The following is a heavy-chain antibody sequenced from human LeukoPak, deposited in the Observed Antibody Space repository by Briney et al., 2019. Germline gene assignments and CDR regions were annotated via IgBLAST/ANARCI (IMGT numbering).Heavy chain of an antibody. D-gene: IGHD1-1*01. CDR1: GGTFSSYA. J-gene: IGHJ6*03. CDR3: AKDGNERGAETDYMDV. V-gene: IGHV1-69*13. Sequence: GASVKVSCKASGGTFSSYAISWVRQAPGQGLEWMGGIIPIFGTANYAQKFQGRVTITADESTSTAYMELSSLRSEDTAVYYCAKDGNERGAETDYMDVWGKGTTVTVSS. CDR2: IIPIFGTA.